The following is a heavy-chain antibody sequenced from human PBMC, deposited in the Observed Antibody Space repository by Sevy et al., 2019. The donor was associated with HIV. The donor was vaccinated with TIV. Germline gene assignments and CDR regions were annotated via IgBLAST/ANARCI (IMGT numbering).Heavy chain of an antibody. Sequence: SETLSLTCTVSSGSSSSYYWSWIRQPPGKGLEYIGYIHSSGTTNYNPSLKGRVTISVDTSKNQFSLNLSSVTAADTAVYYCTRAPPVRSGDDSLNWFDPWGQGPLVTVSS. D-gene: IGHD5-12*01. CDR1: SGSSSSYY. CDR3: TRAPPVRSGDDSLNWFDP. V-gene: IGHV4-59*01. CDR2: IHSSGTT. J-gene: IGHJ5*02.